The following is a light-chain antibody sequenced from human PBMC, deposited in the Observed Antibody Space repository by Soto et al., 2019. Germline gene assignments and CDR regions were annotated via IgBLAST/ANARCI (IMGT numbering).Light chain of an antibody. CDR2: DAS. J-gene: IGKJ4*01. V-gene: IGKV3-15*01. Sequence: EIEMTQSPATLSVSPGEGATLSCKASQNVYNNLAWYQQRPGQPPRLLIYDASTRATGISARFSGSGYGTEFTLTISSLQSEDFAVYFGQQCTNWPLTFGGGTKVEIK. CDR1: QNVYNN. CDR3: QQCTNWPLT.